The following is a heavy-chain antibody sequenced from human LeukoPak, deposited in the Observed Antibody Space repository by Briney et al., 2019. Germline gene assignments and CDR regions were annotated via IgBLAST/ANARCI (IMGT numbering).Heavy chain of an antibody. CDR2: IYYSGST. Sequence: SETLSLTCTVSGGSISSSSYYWGWIRQPPGKGLEWIGSIYYSGSTYYNPSLKSRVTMSVDTSKNQFSLKLSSVTAADTAVYYCARIGEEWELSMWSQGTLVTVSS. CDR1: GGSISSSSYY. D-gene: IGHD1-26*01. V-gene: IGHV4-39*07. CDR3: ARIGEEWELSM. J-gene: IGHJ4*02.